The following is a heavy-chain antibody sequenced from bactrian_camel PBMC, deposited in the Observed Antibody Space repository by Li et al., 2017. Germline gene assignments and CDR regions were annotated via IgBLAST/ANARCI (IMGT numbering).Heavy chain of an antibody. J-gene: IGHJ4*01. V-gene: IGHV3-2*01. CDR1: GATHNTYY. Sequence: HVQLVESGGGSVQAGGSLRLSCAASGATHNTYYITWVRQAPGTQAPGKGLEWLSSIYSDGSNTYYADSVKGRFTISRDNAKNMVYLQMNSLKSEETALYYCATHGEVGHTPSSVWGQGTQVTVS. CDR3: ATHGEVGHTPSSV. D-gene: IGHD1*01. CDR2: IYSDGSNT.